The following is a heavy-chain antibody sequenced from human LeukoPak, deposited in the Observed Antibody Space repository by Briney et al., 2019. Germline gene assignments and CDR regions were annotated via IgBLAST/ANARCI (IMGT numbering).Heavy chain of an antibody. J-gene: IGHJ6*03. CDR2: IYTSGGT. CDR3: ARVWSGFYYMDV. D-gene: IGHD3-3*01. V-gene: IGHV4-4*09. Sequence: ASETLSLTCTVSGDSISSYYWSWIRQPPGKGLEWIGYIYTSGGTNYIPSLKGRVTISIDTSKNQFSLKLSSVTAADTAVYYCARVWSGFYYMDVWGKGTTVTVSS. CDR1: GDSISSYY.